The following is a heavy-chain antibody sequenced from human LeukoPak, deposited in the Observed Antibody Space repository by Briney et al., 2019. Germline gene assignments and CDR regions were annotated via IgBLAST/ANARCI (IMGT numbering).Heavy chain of an antibody. CDR1: GFTFNNYA. J-gene: IGHJ3*02. Sequence: GGSLRLSCAASGFTFNNYAMNWVRQAPGKGLEWVSAISGSGDSTYYADSVKGRFTISRDNSKNTLYLHMNSLRAEDTAVYYCAKDGFSVGIWGQGTMVTVSS. CDR3: AKDGFSVGI. V-gene: IGHV3-23*01. D-gene: IGHD3-10*01. CDR2: ISGSGDST.